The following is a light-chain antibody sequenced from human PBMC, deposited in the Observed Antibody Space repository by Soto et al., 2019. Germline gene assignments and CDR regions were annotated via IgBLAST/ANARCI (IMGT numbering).Light chain of an antibody. V-gene: IGKV1-39*01. J-gene: IGKJ3*01. CDR1: QNIDKY. CDR3: QQTFRNPRS. CDR2: AAS. Sequence: DILLTQSPASLSASVGDRVTITCRANQNIDKYLNWYHQKPGKAPKFLISAASSLQSGVPVRFSGTRSGTDFTLSITNLQAEDFGSYFCQQTFRNPRSFGPGTQLHI.